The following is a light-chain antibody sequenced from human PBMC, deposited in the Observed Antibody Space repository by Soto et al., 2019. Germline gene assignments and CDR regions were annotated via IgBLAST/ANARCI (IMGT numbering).Light chain of an antibody. J-gene: IGKJ2*01. Sequence: DIQMNQSPSSLSASLGDRVTITCQASQYISKYLHWYQQRPGKAPILVIYDASNLEAGAPSRFSGGGSGTSFTLTISSLQPEDIGTYFCQQYNNLPYTFGQGTKLEIK. CDR2: DAS. CDR1: QYISKY. V-gene: IGKV1-33*01. CDR3: QQYNNLPYT.